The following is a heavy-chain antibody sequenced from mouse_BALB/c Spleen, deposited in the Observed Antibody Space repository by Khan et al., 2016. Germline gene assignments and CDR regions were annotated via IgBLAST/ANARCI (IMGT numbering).Heavy chain of an antibody. J-gene: IGHJ2*01. CDR3: ARRGNYDRFYFDY. CDR1: GYSITSDYT. D-gene: IGHD2-4*01. CDR2: IRYSGGT. Sequence: EVQLQEPGPGLVKPSQSLSLTCAITGYSITSDYTWNWIRQFPGNKLEWMGYIRYSGGTSYNPSLKSRISITRDTSQNQFFLQLNSVTTEYTSTYYVARRGNYDRFYFDYWGQGTTLTVSS. V-gene: IGHV3-2*02.